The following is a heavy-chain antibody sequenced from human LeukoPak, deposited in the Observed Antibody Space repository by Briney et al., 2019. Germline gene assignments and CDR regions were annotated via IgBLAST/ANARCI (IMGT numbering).Heavy chain of an antibody. V-gene: IGHV3-30-3*01. J-gene: IGHJ4*02. CDR1: GFTFSSYA. D-gene: IGHD5-24*01. CDR3: ARDLGDGYNSDAFDY. Sequence: GGSLRLSCAASGFTFSSYAMHWVHQAPGKGLEWVAVISYDGSNKYYADSVKGRFTISRDNSKNTLYLQMNSLRAEDTAVYYCARDLGDGYNSDAFDYWGQGTLVTVSS. CDR2: ISYDGSNK.